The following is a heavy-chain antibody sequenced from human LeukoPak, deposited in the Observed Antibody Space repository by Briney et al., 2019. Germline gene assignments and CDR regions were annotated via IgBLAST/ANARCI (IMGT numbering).Heavy chain of an antibody. CDR3: AEDVSNSGWTS. J-gene: IGHJ4*02. D-gene: IGHD6-19*01. CDR1: GFTLDDYA. Sequence: GGSLRLSCAASGFTLDDYAMHWVRESPGKGLEWVCFITGDGARAYYADSVKSRFTISRDNAKNSVFLQMNSLGSEDTALYYCAEDVSNSGWTSWGQGTLVTVSS. CDR2: ITGDGARA. V-gene: IGHV3-43*02.